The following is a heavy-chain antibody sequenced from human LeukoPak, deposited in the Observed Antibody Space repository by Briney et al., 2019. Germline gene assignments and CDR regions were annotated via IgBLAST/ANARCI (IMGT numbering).Heavy chain of an antibody. CDR3: ARDGEVAGWSTVFDY. CDR2: INPNSGGT. Sequence: ASVKVSCKASGYTFTGYYMHWVRQAPGQGLEWMGWINPNSGGTNYAQKFQGRVTMTRDTSISTAYMELSRLRSGDTAVYYCARDGEVAGWSTVFDYWGQGTLVTVSP. J-gene: IGHJ4*02. V-gene: IGHV1-2*02. CDR1: GYTFTGYY. D-gene: IGHD6-19*01.